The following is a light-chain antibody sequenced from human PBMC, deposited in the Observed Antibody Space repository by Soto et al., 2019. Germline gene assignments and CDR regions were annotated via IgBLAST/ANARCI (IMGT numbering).Light chain of an antibody. CDR2: EVS. V-gene: IGKV1-9*01. CDR3: QHLNSYPIT. CDR1: QGVSSH. J-gene: IGKJ5*01. Sequence: IQLTQFPSSLSASVGDRVTITCRASQGVSSHLAWHQQKPGKAPKLLIYEVSTLQTGVPSRFSGSGSGTDFTLTISSLQPEDFATYYCQHLNSYPITFGQGTRLEIK.